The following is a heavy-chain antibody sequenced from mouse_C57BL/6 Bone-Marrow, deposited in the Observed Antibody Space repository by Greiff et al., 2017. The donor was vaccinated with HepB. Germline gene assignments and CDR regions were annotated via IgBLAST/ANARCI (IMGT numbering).Heavy chain of an antibody. J-gene: IGHJ3*01. D-gene: IGHD2-2*01. CDR2: ISSGGSYT. V-gene: IGHV5-6*01. CDR1: GFTFSSYG. Sequence: EVQGVESGGDLVKPGGSLKLSCAASGFTFSSYGMSWVRQTPDKRLEWVATISSGGSYTYYPDSVKGRFTISRDNAKNTLYLQMSSLKSEDTAMYYCARHYGYDGDWFAYWGQGTLVTVSA. CDR3: ARHYGYDGDWFAY.